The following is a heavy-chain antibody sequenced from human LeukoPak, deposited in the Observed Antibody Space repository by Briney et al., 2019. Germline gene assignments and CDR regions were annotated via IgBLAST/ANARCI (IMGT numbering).Heavy chain of an antibody. D-gene: IGHD3-9*01. CDR1: GGTFSSYA. Sequence: GASVKVSCKASGGTFSSYAISWVRQAPGQGLEWMGGIIPIFGTANYAQKFQGRVTITTDESTSTAYMELRSLRSDDTAVYYCARGFEYYDILTGYPYWGQGTLVTVSS. J-gene: IGHJ4*02. V-gene: IGHV1-69*05. CDR3: ARGFEYYDILTGYPY. CDR2: IIPIFGTA.